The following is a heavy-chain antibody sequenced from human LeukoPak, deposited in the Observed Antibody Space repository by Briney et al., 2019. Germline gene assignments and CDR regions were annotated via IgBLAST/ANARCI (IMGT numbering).Heavy chain of an antibody. V-gene: IGHV3-20*04. CDR3: ARSEWYYYGSGPPCAFDI. CDR1: GFTFDDYG. D-gene: IGHD3-10*01. Sequence: GGSLRLSCAASGFTFDDYGMSWVRQAPGKGLEWVSGINWNGGSTGYADSVKGRFTISRDNAKNSLYLQMNSLGAEDTALYYCARSEWYYYGSGPPCAFDIWGQGTMVTVSS. J-gene: IGHJ3*02. CDR2: INWNGGST.